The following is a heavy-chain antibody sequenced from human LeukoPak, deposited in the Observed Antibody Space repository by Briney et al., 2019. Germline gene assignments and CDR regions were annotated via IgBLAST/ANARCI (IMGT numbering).Heavy chain of an antibody. J-gene: IGHJ5*02. CDR1: GFTFSSYE. V-gene: IGHV3-30*18. CDR3: AKEGTPQVSTWYDL. Sequence: TGGSLRLSCAASGFTFSSYEMNWVRQAPGKGLEWVAVISYEGGTQHYADSVKGRFIISRDNPRNTLYLQMNILRTEDTAVYYCAKEGTPQVSTWYDLWGQGTQVIVSS. D-gene: IGHD3-10*01. CDR2: ISYEGGTQ.